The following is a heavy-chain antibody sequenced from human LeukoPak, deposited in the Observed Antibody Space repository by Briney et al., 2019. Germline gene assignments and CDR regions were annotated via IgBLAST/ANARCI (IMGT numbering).Heavy chain of an antibody. V-gene: IGHV4-39*01. CDR3: ARQSSSWSKVDY. CDR2: IYYSGST. Sequence: SETLSLTCTVSGGSISSSSYYWGWIRQPPGKGLEWIGSIYYSGSTYYNPSLKSRVTISVDTSKNQFSLKLSPVTAADTAVYYCARQSSSWSKVDYWGQGTLVTVSS. J-gene: IGHJ4*02. D-gene: IGHD6-13*01. CDR1: GGSISSSSYY.